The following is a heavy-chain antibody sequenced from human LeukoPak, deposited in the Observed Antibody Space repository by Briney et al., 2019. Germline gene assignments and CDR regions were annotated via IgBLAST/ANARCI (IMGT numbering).Heavy chain of an antibody. CDR3: ARPRGYRGYDWRLFDY. CDR1: GYTFTGYY. D-gene: IGHD5-12*01. Sequence: ASVKVSCKASGYTFTGYYMHWVRQAPGQGLEWMGWINPNSGGTNYAQKFQGRVTMTRDTSISTAYMELSRLRSDDTAVYYCARPRGYRGYDWRLFDYWGQGTLVTVSS. CDR2: INPNSGGT. J-gene: IGHJ4*02. V-gene: IGHV1-2*02.